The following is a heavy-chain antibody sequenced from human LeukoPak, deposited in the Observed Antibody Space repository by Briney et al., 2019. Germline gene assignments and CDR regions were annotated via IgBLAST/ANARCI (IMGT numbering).Heavy chain of an antibody. D-gene: IGHD6-6*01. CDR3: AKDVKSGGSIAARYPI. Sequence: PGGSLRLSCAASGFTFSSYAMSWVRQAPGKGLEWVSAISGSGGSTYYADSVKGRFTISRDNSKNTLYLQMNSLRAEDTAVYYCAKDVKSGGSIAARYPIWGQGTMVTVSS. J-gene: IGHJ3*02. CDR2: ISGSGGST. V-gene: IGHV3-23*01. CDR1: GFTFSSYA.